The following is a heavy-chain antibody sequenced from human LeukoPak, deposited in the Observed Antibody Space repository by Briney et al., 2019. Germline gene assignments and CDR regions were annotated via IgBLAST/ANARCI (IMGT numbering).Heavy chain of an antibody. CDR1: GFTFSSYS. V-gene: IGHV3-21*01. CDR2: ISSSSSYI. D-gene: IGHD6-25*01. J-gene: IGHJ4*02. CDR3: ARGGRLPRGNYFDY. Sequence: GGSLRLSCAASGFTFSSYSMNWVRQAPGKGLEWVSSISSSSSYIYYADSVKGRFTISRDNAKNSLYLQMNSLRAEDTAVYYCARGGRLPRGNYFDYWGQGTLVTVSS.